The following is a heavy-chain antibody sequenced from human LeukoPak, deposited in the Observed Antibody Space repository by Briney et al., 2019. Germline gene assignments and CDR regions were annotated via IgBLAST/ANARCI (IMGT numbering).Heavy chain of an antibody. J-gene: IGHJ4*02. Sequence: PSETLSLTCTVSGGSISSGSYYWSWIRQPAGKGLEWIGRIYTSGSTNYNPSLKSRVTISVDTSKNQFSLKLSSVTAADTAVYYCARDGSGYYREYWGQGTLVTVSS. V-gene: IGHV4-61*02. CDR3: ARDGSGYYREY. D-gene: IGHD3-22*01. CDR1: GGSISSGSYY. CDR2: IYTSGST.